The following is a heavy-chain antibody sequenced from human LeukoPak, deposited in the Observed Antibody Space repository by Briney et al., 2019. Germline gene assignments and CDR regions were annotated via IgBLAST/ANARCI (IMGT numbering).Heavy chain of an antibody. CDR1: GYTFTGYY. CDR3: ASRSPPITMVRGQYYYYMDV. CDR2: INPNSGGT. V-gene: IGHV1-2*02. Sequence: GASVKVSCKASGYTFTGYYMHWVRQAPGQGLEWMGWINPNSGGTNYAQKFQGRVTMTRDTSISTAYMELSRLRSDDTAVYYCASRSPPITMVRGQYYYYMDVWGKGTTVTISS. D-gene: IGHD3-10*01. J-gene: IGHJ6*03.